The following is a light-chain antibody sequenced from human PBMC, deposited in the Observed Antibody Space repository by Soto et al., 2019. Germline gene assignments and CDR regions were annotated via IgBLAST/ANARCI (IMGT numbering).Light chain of an antibody. CDR2: GAS. CDR3: QQYDVWPLT. CDR1: QSVRSN. V-gene: IGKV3-15*01. J-gene: IGKJ4*01. Sequence: EIVMTQSPATLSVSLGERVTLSCRASQSVRSNVAWYQQKPGQAPRLLMYGASIRATGIPARFSDSGSGTEFTLTISSLQSEDFAVYYCQQYDVWPLTFGGGTKVEIK.